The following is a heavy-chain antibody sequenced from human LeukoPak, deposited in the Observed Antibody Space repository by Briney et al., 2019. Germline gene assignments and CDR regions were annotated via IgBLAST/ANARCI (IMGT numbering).Heavy chain of an antibody. CDR1: GYTFTNYW. J-gene: IGHJ5*02. V-gene: IGHV5-51*01. D-gene: IGHD2-15*01. CDR3: ARREGSIKNWFDP. CDR2: IYPGDSDT. Sequence: HGESLKISCKGSGYTFTNYWIAWVRQMPGKGLEWMGIIYPGDSDTRYSPSFQGQVTISADKSISTAYLQWSSLQASDSAIYYCARREGSIKNWFDPWGQGTLVTVSS.